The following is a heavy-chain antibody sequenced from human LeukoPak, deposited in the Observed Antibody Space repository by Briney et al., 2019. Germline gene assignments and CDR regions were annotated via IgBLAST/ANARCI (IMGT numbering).Heavy chain of an antibody. V-gene: IGHV4-59*08. Sequence: SETLSLTCTVSGGSISSYYWSWIRQPPGKGLEWIGYMYNSGNTNYNPSLKSRVTISADTSKNEFSLKLTSVTAADTAVYYCARHVVAARDAFDIWGQGTMVTVSP. D-gene: IGHD6-25*01. CDR3: ARHVVAARDAFDI. CDR1: GGSISSYY. J-gene: IGHJ3*02. CDR2: MYNSGNT.